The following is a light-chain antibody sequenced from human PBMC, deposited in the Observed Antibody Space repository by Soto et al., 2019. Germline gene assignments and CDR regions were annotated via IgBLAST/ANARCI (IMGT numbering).Light chain of an antibody. CDR2: DRS. CDR1: QGVSYW. Sequence: DIQMTQSPSTLSASVGDRVTTTCRASQGVSYWLAWYQQKPGKAPKLLIHDRSSLASGVPRRFSGSGSGTEFTLTISSLQPDDAATYYCQQYNSWWTFGQGTKVDIK. CDR3: QQYNSWWT. J-gene: IGKJ1*01. V-gene: IGKV1-5*01.